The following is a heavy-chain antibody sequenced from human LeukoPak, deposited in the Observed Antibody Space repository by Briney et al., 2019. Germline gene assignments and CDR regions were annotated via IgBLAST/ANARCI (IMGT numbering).Heavy chain of an antibody. D-gene: IGHD4-17*01. V-gene: IGHV3-74*01. CDR1: GLTFSNYW. J-gene: IGHJ4*02. CDR2: MNSDGSST. Sequence: GGSLRLSCAASGLTFSNYWMHWVRQAPGKGLVWVSRMNSDGSSTTYADSVKGRFTISRDNAKNTLYLQMNSLRAEDTAVYHCAREAFNYGDHYFDYWGQGTLVTVSS. CDR3: AREAFNYGDHYFDY.